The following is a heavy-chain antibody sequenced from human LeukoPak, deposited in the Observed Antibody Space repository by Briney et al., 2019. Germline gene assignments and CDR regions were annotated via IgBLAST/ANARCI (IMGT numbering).Heavy chain of an antibody. CDR2: ISWNSGSI. V-gene: IGHV3-9*01. Sequence: PGGSLRLSCAASGFTFDDYATHWVRQAPGKGLEWVSGISWNSGSIGYADSVKGRFTISRDNAKNSLYLQMNSLRAEDTALYYCAKDGDSTMVRGLSPLDYWGQGTLVTVSS. J-gene: IGHJ4*02. D-gene: IGHD3-10*01. CDR1: GFTFDDYA. CDR3: AKDGDSTMVRGLSPLDY.